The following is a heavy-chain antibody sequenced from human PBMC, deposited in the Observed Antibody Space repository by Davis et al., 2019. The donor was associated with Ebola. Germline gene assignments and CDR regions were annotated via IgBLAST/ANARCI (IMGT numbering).Heavy chain of an antibody. CDR2: IPHVGSAK. D-gene: IGHD2/OR15-2a*01. CDR1: GFTFSTYY. V-gene: IGHV3-7*01. J-gene: IGHJ4*02. CDR3: AREHRNLWASGHFDY. Sequence: GESLKISCAASGFTFSTYYITWVRQAPGKGLEWVATIPHVGSAKYYVDSVKRRFTISRDNAKNSLYLQMNILSVDDTARYYCAREHRNLWASGHFDYWGPGALVTVSS.